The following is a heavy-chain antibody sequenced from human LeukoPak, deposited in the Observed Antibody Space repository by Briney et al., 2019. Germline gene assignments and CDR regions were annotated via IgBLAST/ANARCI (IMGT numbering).Heavy chain of an antibody. V-gene: IGHV3-15*01. CDR1: GFTFSNAW. D-gene: IGHD6-19*01. CDR2: IKSKTDGGTT. J-gene: IGHJ6*02. CDR3: TTTYSSGWYGGDYYYGMDV. Sequence: PGGSLRLSCAASGFTFSNAWMSWVRQAPGKGLEWVGRIKSKTDGGTTDYAAPVKGRFTISRDDSKNTLYLQMNSLKTEGTAVYYCTTTYSSGWYGGDYYYGMDVWGQGTTVTVSS.